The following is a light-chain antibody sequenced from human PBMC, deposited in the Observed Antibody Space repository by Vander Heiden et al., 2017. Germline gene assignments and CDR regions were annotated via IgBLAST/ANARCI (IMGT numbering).Light chain of an antibody. Sequence: EIVLPQSPGTLSLSPGERATLSCRASQSVSSSYLAWYQQKPGQAPRLLIYGASSRATGIPDRFSGSESGTDFTLTISRLEPEDFAVYYCQQYGSSPPWTFGQGTKVEIK. CDR3: QQYGSSPPWT. J-gene: IGKJ1*01. V-gene: IGKV3-20*01. CDR1: QSVSSSY. CDR2: GAS.